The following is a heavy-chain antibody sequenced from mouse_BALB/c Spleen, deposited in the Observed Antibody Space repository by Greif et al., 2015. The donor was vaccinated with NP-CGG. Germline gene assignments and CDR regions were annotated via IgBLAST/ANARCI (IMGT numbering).Heavy chain of an antibody. J-gene: IGHJ2*01. D-gene: IGHD1-3*01. V-gene: IGHV5-12-2*01. Sequence: DVHLVESGGGLVQPGGSLKLSCAASGFTFSSYTMSWVRQTPEKRLEWVAYISNGGGSTYYPDTVKGRFTISRDNAKNTLYLQMSSLKSEDTAMYYGARQRGDNYYFDYWGQGTTLTVSS. CDR1: GFTFSSYT. CDR2: ISNGGGST. CDR3: ARQRGDNYYFDY.